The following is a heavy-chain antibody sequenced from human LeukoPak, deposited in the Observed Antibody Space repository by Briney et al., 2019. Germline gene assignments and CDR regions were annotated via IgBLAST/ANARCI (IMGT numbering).Heavy chain of an antibody. CDR2: IYYTGST. D-gene: IGHD1-26*01. CDR3: ARRGGSGRAFDY. CDR1: GFTVSSNY. J-gene: IGHJ4*02. Sequence: PGGSLRLSCAASGFTVSSNYMGWIRQPPGKGLEWIGSIYYTGSTYDNPSLKSRVTISVDTSKNQFSLKLSSVTAADTAVYYCARRGGSGRAFDYWGQGTLVTVSS. V-gene: IGHV4-39*01.